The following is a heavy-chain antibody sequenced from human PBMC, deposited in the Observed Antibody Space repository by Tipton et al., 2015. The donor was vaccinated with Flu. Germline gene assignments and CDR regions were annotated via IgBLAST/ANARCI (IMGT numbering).Heavy chain of an antibody. V-gene: IGHV4-31*03. J-gene: IGHJ4*02. CDR1: GGSVSSGGYY. Sequence: TLSLTCTVSGGSVSSGGYYWSWIRQHPGKGLEWIGYIYYSGSTYYNPSLKSRVTISIDTSKNQFSLKLSSVTAADTAVYYCARALQNYFDYWGQGTLVIVSS. CDR2: IYYSGST. CDR3: ARALQNYFDY.